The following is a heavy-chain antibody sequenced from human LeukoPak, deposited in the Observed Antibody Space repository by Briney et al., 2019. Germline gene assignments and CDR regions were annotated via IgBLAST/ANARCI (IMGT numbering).Heavy chain of an antibody. D-gene: IGHD4-17*01. V-gene: IGHV4-4*02. CDR1: GDSISSSNW. CDR2: IYHGGTT. Sequence: PSGTLSLTCAVFGDSISSSNWWSWVRQPPGKGLEWIGEIYHGGTTNYNPSLKSRVTISIDKSKNHFSLNLSSVSAADTAVYYCATTTVTPNGDAFDIWGQGTLVIVSS. J-gene: IGHJ3*02. CDR3: ATTTVTPNGDAFDI.